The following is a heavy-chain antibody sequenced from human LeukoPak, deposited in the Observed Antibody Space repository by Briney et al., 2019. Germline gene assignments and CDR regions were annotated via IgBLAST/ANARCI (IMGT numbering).Heavy chain of an antibody. D-gene: IGHD3-3*01. CDR2: ISYDGSNK. CDR3: ARDSSGYYTGYFDY. CDR1: GFTFSSYA. J-gene: IGHJ4*02. V-gene: IGHV3-30*04. Sequence: GGSLRLSYAASGFTFSSYAMHWVRQAPGKGLEWVAVISYDGSNKYYADSVKGRFTISRDNSKNTLYLQMNSLRAEDTAVYYCARDSSGYYTGYFDYWGQGTLVTVSS.